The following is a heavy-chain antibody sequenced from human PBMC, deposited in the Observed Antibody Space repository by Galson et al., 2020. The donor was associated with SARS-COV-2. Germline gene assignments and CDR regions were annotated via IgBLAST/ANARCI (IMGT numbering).Heavy chain of an antibody. CDR1: GGSISNGSYN. CDR3: ARAPGISTRVVYYYYGMDV. Sequence: SETLSLTCTVSGGSISNGSYNWSWIRQPAGKGLEWIGRIYNSGSTNYNPSLKSRVTISVDTSKNQFSLKLSSVPAADTAVYYCARAPGISTRVVYYYYGMDVWGQGTTVTVSS. CDR2: IYNSGST. J-gene: IGHJ6*02. D-gene: IGHD2-15*01. V-gene: IGHV4-61*02.